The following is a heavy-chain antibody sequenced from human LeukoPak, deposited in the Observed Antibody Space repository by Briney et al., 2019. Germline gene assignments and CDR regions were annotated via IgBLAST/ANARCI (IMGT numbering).Heavy chain of an antibody. J-gene: IGHJ4*02. CDR3: ATGGYCTGGSCYKGFDH. CDR1: GFTFRSYW. V-gene: IGHV3-74*01. CDR2: INGDGSST. Sequence: GGSLRLSCAASGFTFRSYWMHWVRQAPGKGLVWVSRINGDGSSTTYADSVKGRFTISRDNAENTLYLQMNSLRAEDTAVYYCATGGYCTGGSCYKGFDHWGQGTLVTVSS. D-gene: IGHD2-15*01.